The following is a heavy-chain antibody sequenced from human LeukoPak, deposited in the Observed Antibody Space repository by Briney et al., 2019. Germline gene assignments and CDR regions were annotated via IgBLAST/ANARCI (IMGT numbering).Heavy chain of an antibody. J-gene: IGHJ5*02. V-gene: IGHV4-34*01. D-gene: IGHD3-3*01. CDR3: AREEYYDFWSGYLTYNWFDP. CDR2: INHSGST. Sequence: PSETLSLTCAVYGGSFSGYYWSWIRQPPGKGLEWIGEINHSGSTNYHPSLKSRVTISVDTSKNQFSLKLSSVTAADTAVYYCAREEYYDFWSGYLTYNWFDPWGQGTLVTVSS. CDR1: GGSFSGYY.